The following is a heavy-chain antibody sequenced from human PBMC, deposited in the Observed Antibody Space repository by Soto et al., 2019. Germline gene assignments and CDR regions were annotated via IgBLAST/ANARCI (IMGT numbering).Heavy chain of an antibody. CDR1: GFTFSSYA. CDR3: AKVNFFDTPGTFDV. CDR2: IAGSGGMT. V-gene: IGHV3-23*01. J-gene: IGHJ3*01. Sequence: PGGSLRLCCAASGFTFSSYAMTWVRLAPGRGLEWVATIAGSGGMTYYTNSVRGRFTISRDNSKNTVSLQMSSLRAEDTAMYFCAKVNFFDTPGTFDVWGQGTPVTVSS. D-gene: IGHD2-15*01.